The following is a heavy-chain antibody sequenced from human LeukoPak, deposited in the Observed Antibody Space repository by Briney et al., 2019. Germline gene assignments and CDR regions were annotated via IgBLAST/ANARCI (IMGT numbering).Heavy chain of an antibody. CDR3: ARAESGSFDY. CDR1: GFTVSSNY. D-gene: IGHD1-26*01. V-gene: IGHV3-11*05. CDR2: ISSSSSYT. Sequence: PGGSLRLSCAASGFTVSSNYMSWIRQAPGKGLEWVSYISSSSSYTNYADSVKGRFTISRDNAKNSLYLQMNSLRAEDTAVYYCARAESGSFDYWGQGTLSSASS. J-gene: IGHJ4*02.